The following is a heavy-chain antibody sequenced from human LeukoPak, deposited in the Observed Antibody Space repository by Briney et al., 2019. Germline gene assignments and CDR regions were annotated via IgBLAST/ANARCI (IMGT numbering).Heavy chain of an antibody. Sequence: ASVKVSCKASGYTFTSYGISWVRQAPGQGLEWMGWISAYNGNTNYAQKLQGRVTMTTDTSTSTAYMELSSLRSEDTAVYYCARDGGIAAAGTTDNWFDPWGQGTLVTVSS. CDR2: ISAYNGNT. J-gene: IGHJ5*02. CDR1: GYTFTSYG. D-gene: IGHD6-13*01. V-gene: IGHV1-18*01. CDR3: ARDGGIAAAGTTDNWFDP.